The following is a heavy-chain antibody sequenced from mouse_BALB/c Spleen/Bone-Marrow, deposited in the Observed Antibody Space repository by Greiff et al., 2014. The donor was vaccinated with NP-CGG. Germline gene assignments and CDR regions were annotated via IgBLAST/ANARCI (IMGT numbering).Heavy chain of an antibody. D-gene: IGHD2-10*02. CDR1: GYTFTEYF. CDR3: ASEESYGNYVYFDV. V-gene: IGHV1-62-2*01. CDR2: FYPGSGSI. J-gene: IGHJ1*01. Sequence: QVQLQESGAGLVKPGASVKLSCKASGYTFTEYFIHWVKQRPGQGLEWIGWFYPGSGSIKYNEKFKDKATLTADKSSSSGYMELSRLTSEAAAVYFCASEESYGNYVYFDVWGAGTTVTVSS.